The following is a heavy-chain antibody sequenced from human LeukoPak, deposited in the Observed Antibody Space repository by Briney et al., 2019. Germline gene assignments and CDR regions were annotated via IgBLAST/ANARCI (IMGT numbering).Heavy chain of an antibody. J-gene: IGHJ3*02. V-gene: IGHV1-69*06. D-gene: IGHD5-24*01. CDR3: ARVMATINAFDI. Sequence: SVKVSCKASGYTFTRYYMHWVRQAPGQGLEWVGGIIPIFGTANYAQKFQGRVTITADKSTSTAYMELSSLRSEDTAVYYCARVMATINAFDIWGQGTMVTVSS. CDR1: GYTFTRYY. CDR2: IIPIFGTA.